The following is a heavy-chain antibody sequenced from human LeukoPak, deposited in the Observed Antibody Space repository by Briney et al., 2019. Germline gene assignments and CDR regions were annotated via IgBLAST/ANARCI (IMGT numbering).Heavy chain of an antibody. J-gene: IGHJ3*02. CDR1: GGSISSGGYS. CDR3: ARESRGLIDI. CDR2: IYHSGST. V-gene: IGHV4-30-2*01. Sequence: PSQTLSLTCAVSGGSISSGGYSWSWIRQPPGKGLEWIGYIYHSGSTYYNPSLKSRVTISVDRSKNQFSLKLSSVTAADTAVYYCARESRGLIDIWGQGTMVTVSS.